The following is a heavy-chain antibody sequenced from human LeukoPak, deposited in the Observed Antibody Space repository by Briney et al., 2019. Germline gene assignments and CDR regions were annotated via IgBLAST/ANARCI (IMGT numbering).Heavy chain of an antibody. CDR3: ASGIMTLGY. J-gene: IGHJ4*02. Sequence: GSLRLSCAASGFTFSSYSMNWVRQAPGKGLEWIGEINHSGSTNYNPSLKSRVTISVDTSKNQFSLKLSSVTAADTAVYYCASGIMTLGYWGQGTLVTVSS. D-gene: IGHD4/OR15-4a*01. CDR1: GFTFSSYS. CDR2: INHSGST. V-gene: IGHV4-34*01.